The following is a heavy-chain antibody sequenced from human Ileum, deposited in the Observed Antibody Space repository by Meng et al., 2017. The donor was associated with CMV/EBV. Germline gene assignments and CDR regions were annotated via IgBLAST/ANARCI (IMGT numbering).Heavy chain of an antibody. Sequence: GESLKISCAASGFTVSSNYMSWVRQAPGKGLEWVSVIYSGGSTYYADSVKGRFTISRDNSKNTLYLQMNSLRAEDTAVYYCARDQAGSSWPGYYYYGMDVWGQGTTVTV. CDR1: GFTVSSNY. J-gene: IGHJ6*02. V-gene: IGHV3-53*01. CDR3: ARDQAGSSWPGYYYYGMDV. D-gene: IGHD6-13*01. CDR2: IYSGGST.